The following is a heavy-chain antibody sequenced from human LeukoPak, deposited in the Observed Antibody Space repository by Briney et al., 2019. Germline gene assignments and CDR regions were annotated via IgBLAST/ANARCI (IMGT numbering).Heavy chain of an antibody. J-gene: IGHJ3*02. V-gene: IGHV4-59*01. CDR2: IYYSGST. CDR3: ARARSSWTGVNAFDI. D-gene: IGHD6-13*01. Sequence: IPSETLSLTCTVSGGSISSYYWSWIRQPPGKGLEWIGYIYYSGSTNYNPSLKSRVTISVDTSKNQFSLKLSSVTAADTAVYYCARARSSWTGVNAFDIWGQGTMVTVSS. CDR1: GGSISSYY.